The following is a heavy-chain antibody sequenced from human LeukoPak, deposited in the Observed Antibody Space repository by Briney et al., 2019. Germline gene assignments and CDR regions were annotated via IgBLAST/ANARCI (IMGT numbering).Heavy chain of an antibody. CDR1: GGSISSGSYY. CDR2: IYTSGST. D-gene: IGHD2-15*01. CDR3: ARHCSGGSCPLGFDY. Sequence: SETLSLTCTVSGGSISSGSYYWSWFRQPAGKGLEWIGRIYTSGSTNYNPSLKSRVTISVDTSKNQFSLKLSSVTAADTAVYYCARHCSGGSCPLGFDYWGQGTLVTVSS. J-gene: IGHJ4*02. V-gene: IGHV4-61*02.